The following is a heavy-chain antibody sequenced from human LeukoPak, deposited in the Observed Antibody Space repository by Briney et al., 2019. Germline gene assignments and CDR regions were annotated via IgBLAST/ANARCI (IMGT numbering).Heavy chain of an antibody. D-gene: IGHD4-17*01. V-gene: IGHV3-30*18. CDR1: GFTFSSYS. Sequence: PGGSLRLSCAASGFTFSSYSMNWVRQAPGKGLEWVAVISYDGSNKYYADSVKGRFTISRDNSKNTLYLQMNSLRAEDTAVYYCAKDRDYGAPDYWGQGTLVTVSS. CDR2: ISYDGSNK. J-gene: IGHJ4*02. CDR3: AKDRDYGAPDY.